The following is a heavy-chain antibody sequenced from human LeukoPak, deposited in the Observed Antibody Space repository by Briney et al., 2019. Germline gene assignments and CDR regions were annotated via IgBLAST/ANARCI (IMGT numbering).Heavy chain of an antibody. V-gene: IGHV5-51*01. J-gene: IGHJ4*02. CDR3: AIRYSGSYNGY. CDR2: IYPGDSDT. D-gene: IGHD1-26*01. CDR1: GYSFSSNW. Sequence: GESLKISCKGSGYSFSSNWIGWVRQMPGKGLEWMGIIYPGDSDTRYSPSFQGQVTISADKSISTAYLQWSSLKVSDTAMYYCAIRYSGSYNGYWGQGTLVTVSS.